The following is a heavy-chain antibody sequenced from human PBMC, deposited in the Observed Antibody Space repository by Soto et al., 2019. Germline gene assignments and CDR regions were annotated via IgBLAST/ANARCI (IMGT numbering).Heavy chain of an antibody. CDR2: IHHSGST. CDR1: GGSISSGGYY. Sequence: QVQLQESGPGLVKASQTLSLTCNVSGGSISSGGYYWTWIRQHPGKGLEWIGNIHHSGSTFYNPSLKSRVSMSVATSKNQFSLKLSSVTAADTAVYFCVRGVLSWGQGNLVTVSS. D-gene: IGHD3-10*01. J-gene: IGHJ1*01. V-gene: IGHV4-31*03. CDR3: VRGVLS.